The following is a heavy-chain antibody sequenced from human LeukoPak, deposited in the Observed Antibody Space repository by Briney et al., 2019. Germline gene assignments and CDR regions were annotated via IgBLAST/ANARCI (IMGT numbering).Heavy chain of an antibody. J-gene: IGHJ4*02. V-gene: IGHV3-30*02. D-gene: IGHD2-2*01. Sequence: GGSLRLSCAASGFTFSSYGMHWVRLAPGKGLEWVAFIHFDGSTKYSGDSVKGRFTVSRDSSRNTLYLQMNSVRPEGTAVYYCAKDQCTRTSCDGYPGYWGQGTLVTVSS. CDR1: GFTFSSYG. CDR3: AKDQCTRTSCDGYPGY. CDR2: IHFDGSTK.